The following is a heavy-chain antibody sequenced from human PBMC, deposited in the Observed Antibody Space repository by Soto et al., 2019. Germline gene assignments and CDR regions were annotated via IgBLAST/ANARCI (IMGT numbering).Heavy chain of an antibody. D-gene: IGHD4-4*01. CDR3: AKSLVTTLTYNSYFDL. CDR1: GFTLSSYA. Sequence: EVQLLESGGRLVQPGGSLRLSCAASGFTLSSYAMTWVRQAPGMGLEWVSGIAGSGASTFYADSVKGRFSISRDKNTLFLQMNSLRADDTAVYYCAKSLVTTLTYNSYFDLWGRGTLVTVSS. V-gene: IGHV3-23*01. J-gene: IGHJ2*01. CDR2: IAGSGAST.